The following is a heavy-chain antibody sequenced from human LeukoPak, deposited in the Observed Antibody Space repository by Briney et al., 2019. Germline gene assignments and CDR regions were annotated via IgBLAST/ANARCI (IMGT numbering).Heavy chain of an antibody. V-gene: IGHV4-59*08. D-gene: IGHD5-24*01. Sequence: SETLSLTCTVSGGXISDYYWSWVRRPPGMGLEWIGYIYYNGNTNYNPSLKSRVTISVDTSKNQFSLKLSSVTAADTAVYYCARHQGGAYNAYYFDYWGQGTLVTVSS. J-gene: IGHJ4*02. CDR3: ARHQGGAYNAYYFDY. CDR2: IYYNGNT. CDR1: GGXISDYY.